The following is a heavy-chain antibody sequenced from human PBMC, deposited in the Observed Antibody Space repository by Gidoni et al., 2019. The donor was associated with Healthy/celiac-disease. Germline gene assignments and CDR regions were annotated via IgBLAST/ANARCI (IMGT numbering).Heavy chain of an antibody. CDR2: LYPGDSDT. D-gene: IGHD3-3*01. Sequence: EVQLVQSGAEVKKPGESVKISCKGSGYSFTSYCIGWVRQMPGKGPEWMGILYPGDSDTRYSPSFQGQVTISADKSISTAYLQWSSLKASDTAMYYCARISRYYDFWSGYSSFDYWGQGTLVTVSS. CDR3: ARISRYYDFWSGYSSFDY. J-gene: IGHJ4*02. CDR1: GYSFTSYC. V-gene: IGHV5-51*01.